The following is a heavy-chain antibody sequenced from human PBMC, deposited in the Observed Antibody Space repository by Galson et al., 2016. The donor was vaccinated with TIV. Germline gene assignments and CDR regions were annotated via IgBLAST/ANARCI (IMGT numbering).Heavy chain of an antibody. V-gene: IGHV1-8*01. CDR3: ARSGDYGDY. CDR2: MNPSSGNT. CDR1: GYSFSTYD. J-gene: IGHJ4*02. D-gene: IGHD4-17*01. Sequence: SVKVSCKASGYSFSTYDINWVRQAPGQGLEWMGWMNPSSGNTGYSQKFRGRVTMTRNTSERTAYMELSSLTSEDTAVYYCARSGDYGDYWGQGTLVTVSS.